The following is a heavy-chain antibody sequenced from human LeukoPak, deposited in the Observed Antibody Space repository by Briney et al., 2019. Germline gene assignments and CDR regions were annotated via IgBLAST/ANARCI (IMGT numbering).Heavy chain of an antibody. CDR3: AKDGAWLRFDD. CDR2: ISGSGGST. V-gene: IGHV3-23*01. CDR1: GFTFSSYA. D-gene: IGHD5-12*01. Sequence: GGSLRLSCAASGFTFSSYAMSWVRQAPGKGLEWVSAISGSGGSTYYADSVRGRFTISRDDSKNTLYLQMKNLRAEDTAVYYCAKDGAWLRFDDWGQGILVTVSS. J-gene: IGHJ4*02.